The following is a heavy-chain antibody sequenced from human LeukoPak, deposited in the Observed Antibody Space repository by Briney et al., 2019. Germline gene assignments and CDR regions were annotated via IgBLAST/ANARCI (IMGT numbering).Heavy chain of an antibody. CDR3: ARGGDIVVVPAAYFDY. CDR2: ISSSSSTI. D-gene: IGHD2-2*01. V-gene: IGHV3-48*01. CDR1: GFTFSSYS. Sequence: PGGSLRLSCAASGFTFSSYSMNWVRQAPGKGLKWVSYISSSSSTIYYADSVKGRFTISRDNAKNSLYLQMNSLRAEDTAVYYCARGGDIVVVPAAYFDYWGQGTLVTVSS. J-gene: IGHJ4*02.